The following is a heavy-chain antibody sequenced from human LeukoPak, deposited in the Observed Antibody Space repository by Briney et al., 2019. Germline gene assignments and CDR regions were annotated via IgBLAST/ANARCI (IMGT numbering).Heavy chain of an antibody. V-gene: IGHV3-33*01. D-gene: IGHD6-19*01. CDR3: ARALTPGIAVAGTFDYYYYYGMDV. CDR2: IWHDGSNK. J-gene: IGHJ6*02. Sequence: TGGSLRLSCAASGFTFSSYGMHWVRQAPGKGLEWVAVIWHDGSNKYYADSVKGRFTISRDNSKNTLYLQMNSLRAEDTAVYYCARALTPGIAVAGTFDYYYYYGMDVWGQGTTVTVSS. CDR1: GFTFSSYG.